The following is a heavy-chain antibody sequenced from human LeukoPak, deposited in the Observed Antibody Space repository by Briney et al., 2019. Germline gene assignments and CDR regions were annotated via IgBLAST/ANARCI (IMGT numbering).Heavy chain of an antibody. D-gene: IGHD6-13*01. CDR1: GGTFSSYA. Sequence: SVKVSCKASGGTFSSYAISWVRQAPGQGLEWMGRIIPILGIVNYAQKFQGRVTITADKSTSTAYMELSSLRSEDTAVYYCASSLGYSSSWYLGDFDYWGQGTLVTVSS. CDR2: IIPILGIV. CDR3: ASSLGYSSSWYLGDFDY. J-gene: IGHJ4*02. V-gene: IGHV1-69*04.